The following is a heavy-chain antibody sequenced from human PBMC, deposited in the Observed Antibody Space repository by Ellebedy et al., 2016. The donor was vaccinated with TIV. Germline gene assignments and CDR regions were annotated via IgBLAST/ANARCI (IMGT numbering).Heavy chain of an antibody. V-gene: IGHV3-7*01. Sequence: PGGSLRLSCAVSTFIFSKVWMSWVRQTPGKGLEWVASIKEDGTAKKYVDSVMGRFTISRDNAENSMYLQMNSLRAEDTALYYCARGRGLDVWGQGTTVTVSS. CDR1: TFIFSKVW. CDR2: IKEDGTAK. D-gene: IGHD3-10*01. J-gene: IGHJ6*02. CDR3: ARGRGLDV.